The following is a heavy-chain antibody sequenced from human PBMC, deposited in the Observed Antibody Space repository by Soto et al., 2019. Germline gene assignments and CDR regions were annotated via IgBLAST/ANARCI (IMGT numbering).Heavy chain of an antibody. J-gene: IGHJ5*02. Sequence: PSETLSLTCTVSGASVSSASYYWSWIRQPPGKGLEWNGYIYYGGRTDYNPSLKSRVTISLDTSKNQFSLKLSSVTAADTAVYYGARDRGSGSNNNWFDPWGQGTLVTVSS. V-gene: IGHV4-61*01. CDR2: IYYGGRT. CDR3: ARDRGSGSNNNWFDP. D-gene: IGHD3-10*01. CDR1: GASVSSASYY.